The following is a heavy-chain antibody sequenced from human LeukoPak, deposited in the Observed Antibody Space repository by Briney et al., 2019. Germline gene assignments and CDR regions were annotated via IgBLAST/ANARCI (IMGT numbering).Heavy chain of an antibody. J-gene: IGHJ6*03. CDR1: GGSISSGSYY. CDR2: IYTSGST. Sequence: MPSETLSLTCTVSGGSISSGSYYWSWIRQPAGKGLEWIGRIYTSGSTNYNPSLKSRVTISVDTSKNQFSLKLSSVTAADTAVYYCARERGSGSWAELYYYYYMDVWGKGTTVTVSS. D-gene: IGHD3-10*01. CDR3: ARERGSGSWAELYYYYYMDV. V-gene: IGHV4-61*02.